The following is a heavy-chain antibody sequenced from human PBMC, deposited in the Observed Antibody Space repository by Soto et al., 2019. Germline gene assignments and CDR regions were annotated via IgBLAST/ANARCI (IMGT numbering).Heavy chain of an antibody. CDR2: IYYSGST. V-gene: IGHV4-59*01. Sequence: SETLSLTCTVSGGSISSYYWSWIRQPPGKGLEWIGYIYYSGSTNYNPSLKSRVTISVDTSKNQFSLKLSSVTAADTAVYYCARGGPSIAARLHRPEVYYYYYMDVWGKGTTVTVSS. CDR1: GGSISSYY. J-gene: IGHJ6*03. D-gene: IGHD6-6*01. CDR3: ARGGPSIAARLHRPEVYYYYYMDV.